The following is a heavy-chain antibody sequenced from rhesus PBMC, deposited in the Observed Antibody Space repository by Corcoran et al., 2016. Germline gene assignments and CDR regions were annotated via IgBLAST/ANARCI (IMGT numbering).Heavy chain of an antibody. Sequence: EVQLVESGGGLVQPGGSLRLSCAASGFTFSAYDMKWVRQPPGKGLEWVSYISYTGKTKYYADSVKGRFTISRDNAKNSLSLQMSSLRAEDTAVYYCATGNGLDSWGQGVVVTVSS. CDR3: ATGNGLDS. V-gene: IGHV3-136*01. CDR2: ISYTGKTK. D-gene: IGHD7-45*01. J-gene: IGHJ6*01. CDR1: GFTFSAYD.